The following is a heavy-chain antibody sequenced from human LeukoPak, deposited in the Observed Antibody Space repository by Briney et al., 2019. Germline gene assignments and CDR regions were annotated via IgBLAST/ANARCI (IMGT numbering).Heavy chain of an antibody. V-gene: IGHV4-59*01. CDR1: GGSISSYY. D-gene: IGHD5-18*01. CDR3: ARVNTAMIQAIDY. J-gene: IGHJ4*02. CDR2: IYYSGSA. Sequence: SETLSLTCTVSGGSISSYYWSWIRQPPGKGLEWIGYIYYSGSANYNPSLKSRVTISVDTSKNQFSLKLSSVTAADTAVYYCARVNTAMIQAIDYWGQGTLVTVSS.